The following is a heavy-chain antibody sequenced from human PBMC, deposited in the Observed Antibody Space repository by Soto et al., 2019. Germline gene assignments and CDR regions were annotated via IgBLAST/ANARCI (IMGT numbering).Heavy chain of an antibody. J-gene: IGHJ3*02. V-gene: IGHV3-9*01. CDR2: ISWNSGSI. CDR3: AKDLGGSGSRRENGALDI. Sequence: SLRLSCAASGFTFDDYAMHWVRQAPGKGLEWVSGISWNSGSIGYADSVKGRFTISRDNAKNSLYLQMNSLRAEDTALYYCAKDLGGSGSRRENGALDIWGQGTMVTVSS. CDR1: GFTFDDYA. D-gene: IGHD3-10*01.